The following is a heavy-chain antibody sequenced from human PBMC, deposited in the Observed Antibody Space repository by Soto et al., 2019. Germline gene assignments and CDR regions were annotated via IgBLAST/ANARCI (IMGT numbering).Heavy chain of an antibody. CDR1: GFSLSTSGVG. V-gene: IGHV2-5*02. J-gene: IGHJ5*02. CDR3: AHTGTGYDYIWGSYRYNSWFDP. Sequence: SGPTLVKPTQTLTLTCTFSGFSLSTSGVGVGWIRQPPGKALEWLALIYWDDDKRYSPSLKSRLTITKDTSKNQVAITMTNMDPVDTATYYCAHTGTGYDYIWGSYRYNSWFDPWGQGTLVTVSS. D-gene: IGHD3-16*02. CDR2: IYWDDDK.